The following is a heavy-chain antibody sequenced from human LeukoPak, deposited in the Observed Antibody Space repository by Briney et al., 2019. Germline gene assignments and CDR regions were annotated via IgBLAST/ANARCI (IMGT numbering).Heavy chain of an antibody. CDR2: ISGGGGST. V-gene: IGHV3-23*01. J-gene: IGHJ5*02. Sequence: GSLRLSSAASGFTFSSYAMSWVRPAPGKGLEWVSAISGGGGSTYYADSVKGRFTISRDNAKNTLYLQMNSLRAEDTAVYYCAKDKTSSPWERGGGFDPWGQGTLVSVSS. D-gene: IGHD1-26*01. CDR3: AKDKTSSPWERGGGFDP. CDR1: GFTFSSYA.